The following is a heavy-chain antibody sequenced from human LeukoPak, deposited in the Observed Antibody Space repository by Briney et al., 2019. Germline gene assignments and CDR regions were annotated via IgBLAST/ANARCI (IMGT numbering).Heavy chain of an antibody. CDR3: AKIAYGANFFDY. Sequence: ASVKVSCKASGYTFTNYDINWVRQAPGQGLEWMGWISTYNGNTNYAQKLQSRVTMTTDTSTSTVYMELRSLRSDDTAVYYCAKIAYGANFFDYWGQGTLVTVSS. CDR2: ISTYNGNT. D-gene: IGHD4/OR15-4a*01. V-gene: IGHV1-18*01. CDR1: GYTFTNYD. J-gene: IGHJ4*02.